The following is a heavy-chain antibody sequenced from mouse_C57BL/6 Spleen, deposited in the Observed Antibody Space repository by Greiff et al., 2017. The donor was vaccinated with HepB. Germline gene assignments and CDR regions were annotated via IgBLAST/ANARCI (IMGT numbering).Heavy chain of an antibody. V-gene: IGHV5-6*01. Sequence: DVQLVESGGDLVKPGGSLKLSCAASGFTFSSYGMSWVRQTPDKRLEWVATISSGGSYTYYPDSVKGRFTISRDNAKNTLYLQMSSLKSEDTAMYYCARLTGTEAMDYWGQGTSVTVSS. D-gene: IGHD4-1*01. CDR2: ISSGGSYT. CDR3: ARLTGTEAMDY. CDR1: GFTFSSYG. J-gene: IGHJ4*01.